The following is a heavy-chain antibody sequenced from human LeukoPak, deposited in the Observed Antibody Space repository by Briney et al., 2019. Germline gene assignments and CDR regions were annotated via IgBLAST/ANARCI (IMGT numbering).Heavy chain of an antibody. Sequence: SETLSLTCTVSGGSISSYYWSWIRQPPGKGLEWIGYIYYSGSTNYNPSLKSRVTISVDTSKNQFSLKLSSVTAADTAVYYCATPRGGDGYNTFDYWGQGTLVTVSS. D-gene: IGHD3-16*01. J-gene: IGHJ4*02. CDR1: GGSISSYY. CDR2: IYYSGST. CDR3: ATPRGGDGYNTFDY. V-gene: IGHV4-59*12.